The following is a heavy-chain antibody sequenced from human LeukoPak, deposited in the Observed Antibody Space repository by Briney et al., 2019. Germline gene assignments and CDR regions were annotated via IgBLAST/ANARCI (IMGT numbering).Heavy chain of an antibody. V-gene: IGHV3-7*05. CDR3: ARGGSNFRD. CDR2: VKQDESEK. D-gene: IGHD2-8*01. J-gene: IGHJ4*02. CDR1: GLTISSYW. Sequence: PGGSLRLSCAASGLTISSYWMSWVRQAPGKGLEWVATVKQDESEKYYVDSVKGRFTISRDNARNSLYLHMSSLRAEDTAVYFCARGGSNFRDWGQGTLVTVSS.